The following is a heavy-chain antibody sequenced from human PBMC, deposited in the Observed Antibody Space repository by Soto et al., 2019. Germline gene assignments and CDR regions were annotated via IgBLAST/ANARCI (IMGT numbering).Heavy chain of an antibody. CDR3: ARALSGYYYYYSCYMDV. CDR1: GYTFTSYG. V-gene: IGHV1-18*01. Sequence: QVQLVQSGAEVKKPGASVKVSCKASGYTFTSYGISWVRQAPGQGLEWMGWISAYNGNTNYAQKLQGRVTMTTDTSTSTAYMELRSLRSDDTAVYYCARALSGYYYYYSCYMDVWGKGTTVTVSS. J-gene: IGHJ6*03. CDR2: ISAYNGNT. D-gene: IGHD3-22*01.